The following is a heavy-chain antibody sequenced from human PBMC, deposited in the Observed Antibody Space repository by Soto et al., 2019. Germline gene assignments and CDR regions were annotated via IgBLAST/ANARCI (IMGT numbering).Heavy chain of an antibody. CDR1: GFTFSTAY. V-gene: IGHV3-21*01. D-gene: IGHD2-8*01. Sequence: GGSLRLSCAASGFTFSTAYMHWVRQAPGKGLVWVSSISSSSSYIYYADSVKGRFTISRDNAKNSLYLQMNSLRAEDTAVYYCSSIPPPCVTISSYFDYCGQGTLVTVSS. CDR3: SSIPPPCVTISSYFDY. CDR2: ISSSSSYI. J-gene: IGHJ4*02.